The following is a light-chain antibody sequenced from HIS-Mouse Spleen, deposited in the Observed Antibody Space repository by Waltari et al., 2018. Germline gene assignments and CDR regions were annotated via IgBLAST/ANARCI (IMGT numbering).Light chain of an antibody. J-gene: IGLJ2*01. CDR3: QAWDSSTVV. CDR2: QDS. CDR1: QLGDKY. Sequence: SYELTQPPSVSVSPGPTASITCSGAQLGDKYACWYQQKPGQSPVLVIYQDSKRPSGIPERFSGSNSGNTATLTISGTQAMDEADYYCQAWDSSTVVFGGGTKLTVL. V-gene: IGLV3-1*01.